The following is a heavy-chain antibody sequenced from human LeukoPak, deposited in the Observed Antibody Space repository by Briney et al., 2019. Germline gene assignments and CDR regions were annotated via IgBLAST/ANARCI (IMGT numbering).Heavy chain of an antibody. CDR1: GFTYSSHA. CDR3: ARDRSGYANDAFDF. D-gene: IGHD3-3*01. J-gene: IGHJ3*01. V-gene: IGHV3-30-3*01. CDR2: ISYDGIIK. Sequence: GGSLRLSCVASGFTYSSHAMHWVRQAPGKGLEWVAFISYDGIIKYYADSVKGRFTISRDNSKNTLYLQMSSLRAEDTAVYHCARDRSGYANDAFDFWGQGTMVTVSS.